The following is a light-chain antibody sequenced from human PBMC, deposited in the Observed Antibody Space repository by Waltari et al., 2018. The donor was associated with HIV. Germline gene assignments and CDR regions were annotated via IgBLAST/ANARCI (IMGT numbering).Light chain of an antibody. Sequence: QSVPTQPPSVSGAPGQRVTIACTGTRSHIGAGLAVHWYQQIPGNAPNLLIYDNNIRPSGVPSRFSGSKSGTSATLAITRLHSDDEADYYCQSYDMIQSGSVVFGGGTKLTVL. CDR1: RSHIGAGLA. V-gene: IGLV1-40*01. CDR2: DNN. J-gene: IGLJ2*01. CDR3: QSYDMIQSGSVV.